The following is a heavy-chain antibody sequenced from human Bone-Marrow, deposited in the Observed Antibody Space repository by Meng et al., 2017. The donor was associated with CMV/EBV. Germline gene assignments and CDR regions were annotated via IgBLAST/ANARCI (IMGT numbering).Heavy chain of an antibody. V-gene: IGHV1-2*02. J-gene: IGHJ6*02. Sequence: ASVKVSCKASGYTFTGYYMHWVRQAPGQGLEWMGWINPNSGGTNYAQKFQGRVTMTRDTSISTAYMELSRLRSDDTAVYYCARVDPYGGNPYYYYGMDVWGQGTKVTVS. D-gene: IGHD4/OR15-4a*01. CDR2: INPNSGGT. CDR3: ARVDPYGGNPYYYYGMDV. CDR1: GYTFTGYY.